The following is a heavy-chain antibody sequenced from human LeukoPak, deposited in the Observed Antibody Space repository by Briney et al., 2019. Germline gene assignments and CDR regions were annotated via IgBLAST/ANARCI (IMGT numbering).Heavy chain of an antibody. CDR1: RGSISGSIRSYY. D-gene: IGHD5-12*01. J-gene: IGHJ4*02. CDR2: ISSSGSV. Sequence: KPSETLSLTCTVSRGSISGSIRSYYWSWLRQPPGKGLEGIGYISSSGSVNDNPSLRSRVTISVDTSKNQFFLNLSSVSAADTAVYYCARIPLGYSGAYYFDYWGQGTLVTVSP. V-gene: IGHV4-4*09. CDR3: ARIPLGYSGAYYFDY.